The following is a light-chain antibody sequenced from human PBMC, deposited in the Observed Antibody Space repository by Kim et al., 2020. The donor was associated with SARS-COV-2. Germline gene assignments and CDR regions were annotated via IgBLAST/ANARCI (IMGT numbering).Light chain of an antibody. CDR2: YDS. J-gene: IGLJ3*02. CDR3: QVWDFDVDHAV. CDR1: NIGSKS. V-gene: IGLV3-21*04. Sequence: SYELTQSPSVSVAPGRTARISCGGNNIGSKSVHWYQQKPGQAPVLVIYYDSERPSGISERFSGSNSENVATLTISRVEAGDEADYYCQVWDFDVDHAVFGGGTHLSVL.